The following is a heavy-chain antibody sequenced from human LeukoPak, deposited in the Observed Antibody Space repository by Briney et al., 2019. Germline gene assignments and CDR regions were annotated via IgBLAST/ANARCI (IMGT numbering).Heavy chain of an antibody. CDR3: ARDQDYYGSGSHGPDH. Sequence: SETLSLTCTVSGGSISSGGYYWGWIRQPPGKGLEWIGSIYNTGSTFYNPSLKSRVTLSVDPSKNQFSLKLNSVIVADTAIYYCARDQDYYGSGSHGPDHWGQGILVTVSS. CDR1: GGSISSGGYY. D-gene: IGHD3-10*01. V-gene: IGHV4-39*07. CDR2: IYNTGST. J-gene: IGHJ5*02.